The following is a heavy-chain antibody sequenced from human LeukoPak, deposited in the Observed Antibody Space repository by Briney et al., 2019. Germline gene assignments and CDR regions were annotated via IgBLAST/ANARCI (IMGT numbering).Heavy chain of an antibody. CDR2: IKQDGSAK. CDR1: GFTFSSYW. CDR3: AKGHDYYDSSGPFDY. Sequence: GGSLRLSCAASGFTFSSYWMSWVRHAPGKGLEWVANIKQDGSAKFYVDSVKGQFTISRDNSKNTLYLQMNSLRAEDTAVYYCAKGHDYYDSSGPFDYWGQGTLVTVSS. D-gene: IGHD3-22*01. V-gene: IGHV3-7*01. J-gene: IGHJ4*02.